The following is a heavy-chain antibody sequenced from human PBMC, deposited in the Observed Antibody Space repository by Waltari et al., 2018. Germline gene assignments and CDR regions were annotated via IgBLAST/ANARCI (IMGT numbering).Heavy chain of an antibody. D-gene: IGHD3-10*01. J-gene: IGHJ5*02. V-gene: IGHV3-33*01. CDR3: ARGGGVLLWFAN. Sequence: QVHLVESGGGVVQPGRSLRLSCAASGFTFGTYGMHGVRQAPGKGLEWVAVIWNHGSNQYYADSVKGRFTISRDNSKNTLYLQMNSLRADDTAVYYCARGGGVLLWFANWGQGTLVTVSS. CDR1: GFTFGTYG. CDR2: IWNHGSNQ.